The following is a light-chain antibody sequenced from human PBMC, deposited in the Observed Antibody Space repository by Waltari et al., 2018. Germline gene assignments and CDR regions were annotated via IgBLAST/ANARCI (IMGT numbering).Light chain of an antibody. J-gene: IGLJ3*02. CDR1: SGRIASNF. V-gene: IGLV6-57*03. CDR3: QSYDTTTHWV. CDR2: EDN. Sequence: NFMLTQPQSVSESPGKTVIISCTRSSGRIASNFVQWYQQRPGSAPTTVIFEDNERPSGVPDRFSGSIDSSSNSASLTISGLRTEDEADYYCQSYDTTTHWVFGGGTKLTVL.